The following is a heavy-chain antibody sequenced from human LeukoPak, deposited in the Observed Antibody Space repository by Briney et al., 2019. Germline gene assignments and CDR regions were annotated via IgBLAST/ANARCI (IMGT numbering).Heavy chain of an antibody. V-gene: IGHV4-59*01. D-gene: IGHD3-9*01. CDR3: ARGRLLGSNYDILTGYSSPYYFDY. CDR1: GGSISSYY. J-gene: IGHJ4*02. CDR2: IYYSGST. Sequence: SETLSLTCTVSGGSISSYYWSWIRQPPGKGLEWIGYIYYSGSTNYNPSLKSRVTISVDTSKNQFSLKLSSVTAADTAVYYCARGRLLGSNYDILTGYSSPYYFDYWGQGTLVTVSS.